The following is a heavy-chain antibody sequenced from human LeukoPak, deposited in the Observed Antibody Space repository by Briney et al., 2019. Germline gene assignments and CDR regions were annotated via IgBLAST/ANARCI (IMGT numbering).Heavy chain of an antibody. CDR1: GFTFSSYG. D-gene: IGHD2-2*02. J-gene: IGHJ4*02. CDR2: IRYDGSNK. Sequence: PGGSLRLSCAASGFTFSSYGMHWVRQAPATGLEWVAFIRYDGSNKYYADSVKGRFTISRDNSKNTLYLQMNSPRAEDTAVYYCAKPVGYCSSTSCYTRDYFDYWGQGTLVTVSS. V-gene: IGHV3-30*02. CDR3: AKPVGYCSSTSCYTRDYFDY.